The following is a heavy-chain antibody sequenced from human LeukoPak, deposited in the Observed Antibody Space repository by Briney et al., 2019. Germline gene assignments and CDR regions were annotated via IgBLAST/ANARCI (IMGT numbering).Heavy chain of an antibody. V-gene: IGHV1-69*13. J-gene: IGHJ4*02. D-gene: IGHD4-23*01. Sequence: GASVKVSCKASGGTFSTYATSWVRQAPGRGLEWMGGIIPMFGKANYAQKFQGRVTITADESTSTAYMELSSLRSDDTAVYYCARGWLAETTVVTPYNYWGQGTLVTVSS. CDR3: ARGWLAETTVVTPYNY. CDR2: IIPMFGKA. CDR1: GGTFSTYA.